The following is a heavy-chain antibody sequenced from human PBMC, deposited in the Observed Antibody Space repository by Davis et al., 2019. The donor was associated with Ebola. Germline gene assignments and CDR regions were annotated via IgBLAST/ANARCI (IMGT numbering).Heavy chain of an antibody. CDR2: IIPILGIA. CDR3: ARRSQGSSYYLGDDAFDI. J-gene: IGHJ3*02. Sequence: SVKVSCKASGGTFSSYAISWVRQAPGQGLEWMGGIIPILGIANYAQKFQGRVTITADESTSTAYMELSSLRSEDTAVYYRARRSQGSSYYLGDDAFDIWGQGTMVTVSS. D-gene: IGHD3-22*01. V-gene: IGHV1-69*10. CDR1: GGTFSSYA.